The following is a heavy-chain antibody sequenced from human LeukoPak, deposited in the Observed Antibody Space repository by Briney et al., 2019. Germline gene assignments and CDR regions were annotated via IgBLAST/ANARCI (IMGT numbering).Heavy chain of an antibody. Sequence: SETLSLTCTVSGGSISSYYWSWIRQPAGKGLEWIGRIYTSGSTNYNPSLTSRVTMSVDTSKNQFSLKLSSVTAADTAVYYCARDRYDFWSGYWFDYWGQGTLVTVSS. CDR3: ARDRYDFWSGYWFDY. J-gene: IGHJ4*02. CDR1: GGSISSYY. V-gene: IGHV4-4*07. CDR2: IYTSGST. D-gene: IGHD3-3*01.